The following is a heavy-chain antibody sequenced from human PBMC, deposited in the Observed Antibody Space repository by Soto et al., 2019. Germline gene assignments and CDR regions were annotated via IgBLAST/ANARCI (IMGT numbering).Heavy chain of an antibody. CDR1: GGSISSGGYS. D-gene: IGHD2-2*01. CDR2: IYHSGST. CDR3: ARGDCSSTSCPGFDY. J-gene: IGHJ4*02. V-gene: IGHV4-30-2*01. Sequence: QLQLQESGSGLVKPSQTLSLTCAVSGGSISSGGYSWSWIRQPPGKGLEWIGYIYHSGSTYYNPSLKSRVTISVDRSKNQYSLKLSSGTASDTAEYYCARGDCSSTSCPGFDYWGQGTLVTVSS.